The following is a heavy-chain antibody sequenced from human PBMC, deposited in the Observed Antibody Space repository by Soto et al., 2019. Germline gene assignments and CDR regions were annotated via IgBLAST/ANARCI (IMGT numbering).Heavy chain of an antibody. CDR3: ARDRGYSYGYTMDV. CDR2: IYYSGST. Sequence: PSETLSLTCTVSGGSISSYYWSWIRQPPGKGLEWIGYIYYSGSTNYNPSLKSRVTISVDTSKNQFSLKLSSVTAAGTAVYYCARDRGYSYGYTMDVWGQGTTVTVSS. J-gene: IGHJ6*02. CDR1: GGSISSYY. V-gene: IGHV4-59*01. D-gene: IGHD5-18*01.